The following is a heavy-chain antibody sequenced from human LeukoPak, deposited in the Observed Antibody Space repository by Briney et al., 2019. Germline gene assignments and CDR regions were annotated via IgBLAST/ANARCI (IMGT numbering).Heavy chain of an antibody. CDR1: GGSISSSSYY. V-gene: IGHV4-39*07. Sequence: SETLSLTCTVSGGSISSSSYYWGWIRQPPGKGLEWIGSIYYSGSTYYNPSLKSRVTISVDTSKNQFSLKLSSVTAADTAVYYCARDRDNYGSGSYYYYFDYWGQGTLVTVSS. CDR3: ARDRDNYGSGSYYYYFDY. D-gene: IGHD3-10*01. J-gene: IGHJ4*02. CDR2: IYYSGST.